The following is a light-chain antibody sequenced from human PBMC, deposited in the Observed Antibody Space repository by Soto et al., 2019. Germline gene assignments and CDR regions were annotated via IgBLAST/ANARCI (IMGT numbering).Light chain of an antibody. CDR3: MQALETPPT. J-gene: IGKJ3*01. Sequence: DIVMTQSPLSLPVTPGEPASISCRSSQSLVHRNGYNYLDWYLRKPGQAPQLLIYLGSNRASGVPDRFSGSGSGTNVTLKISRVEDDDVGLYYCMQALETPPTFGPGTRVEIK. CDR1: QSLVHRNGYNY. CDR2: LGS. V-gene: IGKV2-28*01.